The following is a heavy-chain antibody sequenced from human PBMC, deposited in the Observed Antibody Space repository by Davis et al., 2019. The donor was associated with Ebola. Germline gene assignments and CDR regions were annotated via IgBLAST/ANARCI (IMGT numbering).Heavy chain of an antibody. CDR1: GASISNDDYY. CDR3: ARELQPGRWFDP. Sequence: PSETLSLTCTVSGASISNDDYYWSWIRQPPGKGLEWIGYIYSSGVTYYNPSLKSRLNLSIDTSKNQFSLKLSSVTAADTAVYYCARELQPGRWFDPWGQGTLVTVSS. CDR2: IYSSGVT. J-gene: IGHJ5*02. V-gene: IGHV4-30-4*01. D-gene: IGHD1-26*01.